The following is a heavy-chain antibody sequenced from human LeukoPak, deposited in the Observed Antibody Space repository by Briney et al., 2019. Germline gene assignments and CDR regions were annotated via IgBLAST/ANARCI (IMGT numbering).Heavy chain of an antibody. J-gene: IGHJ4*02. CDR3: ARLLLSGLVADY. CDR2: IYTSGST. D-gene: IGHD2/OR15-2a*01. V-gene: IGHV4-4*07. CDR1: GGSISSYY. Sequence: SETLSLTCTVSGGSISSYYWSWIRQPAGKGLEWIGRIYTSGSTNYNPSLKSRVTISIDTSKNQFSLKMSSVTAADTAVYYCARLLLSGLVADYWGQGTLVTVSP.